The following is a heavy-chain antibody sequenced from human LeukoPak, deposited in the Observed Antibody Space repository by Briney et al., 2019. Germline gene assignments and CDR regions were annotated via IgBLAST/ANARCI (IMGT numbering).Heavy chain of an antibody. V-gene: IGHV1-8*01. CDR1: GYTFSNYD. Sequence: ASVRVSCKASGYTFSNYDINWVRQAAGQGFEWMGWVSPTSGNTGLTQKFQGRVTMTRNTSISTAYMELSSLRSEDTAVYYCATPGRMATITSWFFDYWGQGTLVTVSS. CDR2: VSPTSGNT. CDR3: ATPGRMATITSWFFDY. J-gene: IGHJ4*02. D-gene: IGHD5-24*01.